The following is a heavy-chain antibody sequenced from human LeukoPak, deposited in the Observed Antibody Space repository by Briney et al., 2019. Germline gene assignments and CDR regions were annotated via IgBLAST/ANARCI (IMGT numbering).Heavy chain of an antibody. V-gene: IGHV3-30-3*01. CDR3: ARSLGALDY. CDR1: GFTFSSYA. Sequence: GGSLRLSCAASGFTFSSYAMHWVRQAPGKGLEWVAVISYDGSNKYYADSVKGRFTISRDNSKNTLYLQMNSLRAEDTAVYYCARSLGALDYWGQGNLVTVSS. D-gene: IGHD1-26*01. CDR2: ISYDGSNK. J-gene: IGHJ4*02.